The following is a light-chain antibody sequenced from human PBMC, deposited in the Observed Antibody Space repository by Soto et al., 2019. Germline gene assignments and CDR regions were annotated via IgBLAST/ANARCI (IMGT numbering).Light chain of an antibody. J-gene: IGLJ1*01. CDR1: SSDVAAYNY. Sequence: QSALTQPASVSGSPGQSITISCTGASSDVAAYNYVSWYQHHPGKAPKLMIYEVSNRPSGVSNRFSGSKSGNTASLTISGLQAEDEAEYYCSSYTNINTRACVFGTGTKLTVL. CDR2: EVS. CDR3: SSYTNINTRACV. V-gene: IGLV2-14*01.